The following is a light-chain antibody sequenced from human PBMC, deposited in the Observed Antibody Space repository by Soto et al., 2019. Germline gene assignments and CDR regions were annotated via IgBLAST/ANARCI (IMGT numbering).Light chain of an antibody. V-gene: IGLV2-23*02. J-gene: IGLJ2*01. CDR3: CSYAGSSTLGV. CDR2: EVT. CDR1: SSDVGNYNL. Sequence: QSALTQPASVSGSPGQSITISCTGTSSDVGNYNLVSRYQQHPGKAPKLMIYEVTKRPSGISNRFSGSKSGNTASLTISGLQAEDEADYYCCSYAGSSTLGVFGGGTQLTVL.